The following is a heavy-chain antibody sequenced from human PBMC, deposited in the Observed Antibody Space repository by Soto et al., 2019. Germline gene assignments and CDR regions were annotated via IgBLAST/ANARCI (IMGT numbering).Heavy chain of an antibody. CDR1: CYTFTGYD. CDR3: ASLNITMIAMDV. D-gene: IGHD3-22*01. CDR2: TNPNSGGT. Sequence: ASLKISCRSSCYTFTGYDVHCGRQAPGQGREWMGWTNPNSGGTNYAQKFQGRVTMTRDTSISTAYMEMCRLRSDETAVYYCASLNITMIAMDVWGQGTTVNVSS. J-gene: IGHJ6*02. V-gene: IGHV1-2*02.